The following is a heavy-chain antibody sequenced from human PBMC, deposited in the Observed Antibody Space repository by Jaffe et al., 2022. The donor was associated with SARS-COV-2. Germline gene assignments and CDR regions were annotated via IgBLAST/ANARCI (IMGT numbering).Heavy chain of an antibody. CDR3: VKDKQTEYSGHDRAFDS. CDR1: GITFEDYV. Sequence: VQLEESGGGLVQPGRSLRLSCVASGITFEDYVMHWVRQAPGQALEWLSGISWNSGIIGQADSVKGRFTISRDNAENSLYLQMNSLRIEDTAMYYCVKDKQTEYSGHDRAFDSWGQGTLVTVSS. CDR2: ISWNSGII. V-gene: IGHV3-9*01. J-gene: IGHJ4*02. D-gene: IGHD5-12*01.